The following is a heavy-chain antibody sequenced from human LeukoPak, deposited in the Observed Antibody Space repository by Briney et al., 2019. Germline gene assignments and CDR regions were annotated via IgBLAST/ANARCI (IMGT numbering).Heavy chain of an antibody. CDR2: IYYSGST. D-gene: IGHD5-12*01. V-gene: IGHV4-59*01. CDR1: GGSISSYY. J-gene: IGHJ6*03. Sequence: PSETLSLTCTVSGGSISSYYWSWIRQPPGKGLEWIGYIYYSGSTNYNPSLKSRVTISVDTSKNQFSLKLSSVTAADTAVYYCARIPVATTNNYYYYMDVWGKGTTVTISS. CDR3: ARIPVATTNNYYYYMDV.